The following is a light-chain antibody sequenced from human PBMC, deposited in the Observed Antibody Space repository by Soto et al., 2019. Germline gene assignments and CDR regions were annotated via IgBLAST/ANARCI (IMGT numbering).Light chain of an antibody. CDR3: QHCNNWPIT. Sequence: TISWRASQSISTYLNWYQQKPGTAPRLLIYRASSVKSGVPPRFSGSGSGRDFTLTISSLQSEDFAVYYCQHCNNWPITFGQGTRLE. CDR1: QSISTY. J-gene: IGKJ5*01. CDR2: RAS. V-gene: IGKV1-39*02.